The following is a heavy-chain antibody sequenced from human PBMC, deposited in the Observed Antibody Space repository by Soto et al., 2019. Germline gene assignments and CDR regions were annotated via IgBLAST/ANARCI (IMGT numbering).Heavy chain of an antibody. CDR1: GFSVSYTY. Sequence: GGSLRLSCAASGFSVSYTYMNWVRQAPGKGLEWVSSIFGGGTTVYAESVRGRFTISRDTSENMVYLQMNILRAEDTAVYYCARGIDAAGAVMQSWGRGALVTVSS. CDR3: ARGIDAAGAVMQS. CDR2: IFGGGTT. J-gene: IGHJ5*02. D-gene: IGHD6-13*01. V-gene: IGHV3-53*01.